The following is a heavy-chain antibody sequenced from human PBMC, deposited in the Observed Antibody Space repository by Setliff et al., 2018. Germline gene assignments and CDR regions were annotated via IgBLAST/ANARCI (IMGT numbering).Heavy chain of an antibody. D-gene: IGHD1-1*01. V-gene: IGHV3-74*01. CDR2: INSDGSST. CDR1: GFSFSNYW. CDR3: AGDGHNVYYFDY. Sequence: PGGSLSLSCAASGFSFSNYWMHWVRQAPGKGLVWVSRINSDGSSTNYADSVKGQFTVSRDNAKNTLYLQMNSLRAEDTAVYYCAGDGHNVYYFDYWGLGTLVTVSA. J-gene: IGHJ4*02.